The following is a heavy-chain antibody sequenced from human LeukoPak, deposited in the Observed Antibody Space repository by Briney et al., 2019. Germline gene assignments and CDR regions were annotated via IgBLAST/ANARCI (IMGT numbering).Heavy chain of an antibody. CDR2: IYSGGST. D-gene: IGHD5-24*01. V-gene: IGHV3-53*01. CDR3: ARAPAVEMATIYFDY. Sequence: PGGSLRLSCAASGFTVSSNYMSWVRQAPGKGLEWVSVIYSGGSTYYADSVKGRFTISRDNSKNTLYLQMNSLRAEDTAVYYCARAPAVEMATIYFDYWGQGTLVTVSS. CDR1: GFTVSSNY. J-gene: IGHJ4*02.